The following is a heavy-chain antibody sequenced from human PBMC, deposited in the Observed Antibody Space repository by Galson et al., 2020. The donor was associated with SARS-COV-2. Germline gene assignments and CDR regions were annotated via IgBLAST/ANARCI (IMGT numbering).Heavy chain of an antibody. Sequence: GESLKISCAASGFFFSSYGMHWVRQAPGKGLEWVAFVRYDESQKYYKDSVKGRFTISRDNSKNTVYLHINSLRADDTAVYYCAKDGEAATFDYWGQGTLVTVSS. CDR3: AKDGEAATFDY. J-gene: IGHJ4*02. D-gene: IGHD3-3*01. CDR2: VRYDESQK. CDR1: GFFFSSYG. V-gene: IGHV3-30*02.